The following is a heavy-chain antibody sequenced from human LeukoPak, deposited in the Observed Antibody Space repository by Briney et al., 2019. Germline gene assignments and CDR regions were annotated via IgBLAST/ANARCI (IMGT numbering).Heavy chain of an antibody. V-gene: IGHV4-39*01. D-gene: IGHD3-10*01. Sequence: SETLSLTCTVSGGSISSSSYYWGWIRQPPGKGLEWIGSIYYSGSTYYNPSLKSRVTISVDTSKNQFSLKLSSVTAADTAVYYCARQVSDYYYYYIDVWGKGTTVTVSS. CDR3: ARQVSDYYYYYIDV. CDR1: GGSISSSSYY. J-gene: IGHJ6*03. CDR2: IYYSGST.